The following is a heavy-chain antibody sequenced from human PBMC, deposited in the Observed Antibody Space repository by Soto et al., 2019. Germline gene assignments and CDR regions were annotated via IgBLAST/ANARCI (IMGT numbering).Heavy chain of an antibody. CDR3: AQIATRSTSADC. V-gene: IGHV2-5*02. CDR1: GYSLSAREGC. CDR2: IYWDDDK. J-gene: IGHJ4*02. D-gene: IGHD2-21*01. Sequence: KRTETRPVRCTSSGYSLSAREGCGRWIRQPPGKALQWLALIYWDDDKRYSPYLKSRLTITKDTSKNQVVLTMTTMDPVDTATYFCAQIATRSTSADCWVLGTMVTVS.